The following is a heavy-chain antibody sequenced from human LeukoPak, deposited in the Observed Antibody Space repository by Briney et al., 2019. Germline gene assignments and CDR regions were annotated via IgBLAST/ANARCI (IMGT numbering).Heavy chain of an antibody. J-gene: IGHJ4*02. Sequence: GASVKVPCKASGYTFTGYYMHWVRQAPGQGLEWMGRINPNSGGTNYAQKFQGRVTMTRDTSISTAYMELSRLRSDDTAVYYCARVTMVRGDLDYWGQGTLVTVSS. CDR3: ARVTMVRGDLDY. CDR1: GYTFTGYY. D-gene: IGHD3-10*01. V-gene: IGHV1-2*06. CDR2: INPNSGGT.